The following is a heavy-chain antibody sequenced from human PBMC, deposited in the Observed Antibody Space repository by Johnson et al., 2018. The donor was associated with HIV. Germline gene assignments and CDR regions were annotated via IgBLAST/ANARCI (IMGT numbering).Heavy chain of an antibody. CDR2: ISYDGSNK. J-gene: IGHJ3*02. V-gene: IGHV3-30*18. D-gene: IGHD1-26*01. CDR1: GFTFSSYG. CDR3: AKDGSWGSYSAAADAFDI. Sequence: QVQVVESGGGVVQPGRSLRLSCAASGFTFSSYGMHWVRQAPGKGLEWVAVISYDGSNKYYADSVKGRFTISRDNSKNTLYLQMNSLRAEDTAVYYGAKDGSWGSYSAAADAFDIWGQGTMVTVSS.